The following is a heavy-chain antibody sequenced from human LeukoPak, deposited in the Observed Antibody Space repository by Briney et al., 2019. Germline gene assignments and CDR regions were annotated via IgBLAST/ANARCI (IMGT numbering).Heavy chain of an antibody. J-gene: IGHJ4*02. CDR2: INPDGSYT. CDR1: GLTFSNYW. Sequence: GGSLRLSCAASGLTFSNYWIHWVRQAPGKGLVWVSRINPDGSYTSYADSVKGRFTISRDNSKNTLYLQMNSLRAEDTAVYYCASPYSSSWYHYWGQGTLVTVSS. D-gene: IGHD6-13*01. CDR3: ASPYSSSWYHY. V-gene: IGHV3-74*01.